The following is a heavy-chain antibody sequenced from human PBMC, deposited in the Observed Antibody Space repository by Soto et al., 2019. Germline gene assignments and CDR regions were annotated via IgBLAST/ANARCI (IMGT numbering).Heavy chain of an antibody. D-gene: IGHD2-15*01. Sequence: QVQLQESGPGLVKPSQTLSLTCTVSGGSISSGGYYWSWIRQHPGKGLEWIGYIYYSGSTYYNPSLKSRVTISGDTSKNQVSLKLSSVTAADTAGYYWARGDATGVMGGMDVWGQGTTVTVSS. J-gene: IGHJ6*02. CDR1: GGSISSGGYY. V-gene: IGHV4-31*03. CDR3: ARGDATGVMGGMDV. CDR2: IYYSGST.